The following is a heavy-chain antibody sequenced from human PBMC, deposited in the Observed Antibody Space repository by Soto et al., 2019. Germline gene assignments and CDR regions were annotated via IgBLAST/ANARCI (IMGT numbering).Heavy chain of an antibody. V-gene: IGHV3-11*01. CDR1: GLSISDYH. Sequence: QVQLVESGGGLVKPGESLRLSCAVSGLSISDYHMSWIRQAPGKGLEWLSYISGSGTTIYYKDSVKGRFTISRDNTKNSLYLQMNSLRAEDTAVYYCVRGRDHGPYWGQGTLVTVSS. CDR2: ISGSGTTI. J-gene: IGHJ4*02. CDR3: VRGRDHGPY. D-gene: IGHD4-17*01.